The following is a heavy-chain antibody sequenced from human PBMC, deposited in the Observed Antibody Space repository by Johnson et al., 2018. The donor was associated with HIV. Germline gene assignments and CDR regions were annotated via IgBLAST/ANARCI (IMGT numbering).Heavy chain of an antibody. Sequence: QVQLVESGGGVVQPGRSLRLSCAASGFTFSSYGMHWVRQAPGKGLAWVAVIWYDGSNKYYADSVKGRFTISRDNSKNTLYLQMNSLRAEDTAVYYCARPRRLFEGHDAFDIWGQGTMVTVSS. J-gene: IGHJ3*02. CDR1: GFTFSSYG. CDR3: ARPRRLFEGHDAFDI. CDR2: IWYDGSNK. D-gene: IGHD2-21*01. V-gene: IGHV3-30*19.